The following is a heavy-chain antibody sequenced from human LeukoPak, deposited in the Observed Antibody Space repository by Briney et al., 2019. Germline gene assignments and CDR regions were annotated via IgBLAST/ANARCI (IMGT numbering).Heavy chain of an antibody. CDR1: GDSIGRSTHY. V-gene: IGHV4-39*07. J-gene: IGHJ5*01. CDR3: ARQVAVVEPTDPNWFDS. CDR2: IFYNGRT. Sequence: SETLSLTCNVSGDSIGRSTHYWGWVRQTPEKGLEWIGSIFYNGRTYYTPSLQSRVIMSLDTSKNQFSLRLTSVTAADTAVYYCARQVAVVEPTDPNWFDSWGQGTLVTVSS. D-gene: IGHD2-21*01.